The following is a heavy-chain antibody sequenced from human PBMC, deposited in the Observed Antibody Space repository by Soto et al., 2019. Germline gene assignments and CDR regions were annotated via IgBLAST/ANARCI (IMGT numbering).Heavy chain of an antibody. V-gene: IGHV4-31*03. Sequence: PSETLSLPCTISNGSINRGGYFFIGIREHPGKGLELVWYMSYTGSTYYSPSLKSRVTISVDTSKTQLSLKLSSVTAADPAIYYCARARVISSRNWFDPWGEGTLVTV. CDR3: ARARVISSRNWFDP. CDR2: MSYTGST. CDR1: NGSINRGGYF. D-gene: IGHD6-6*01. J-gene: IGHJ5*02.